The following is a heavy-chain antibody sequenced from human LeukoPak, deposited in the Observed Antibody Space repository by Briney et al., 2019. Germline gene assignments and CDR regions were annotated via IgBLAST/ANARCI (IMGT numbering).Heavy chain of an antibody. CDR3: AKSRVIVVVTAANDY. J-gene: IGHJ4*02. CDR1: GFTFTTYW. D-gene: IGHD2-2*01. Sequence: PGGSLRLSCAASGFTFTTYWMAWVRQAPGKGLEWVANIKQDGSEAVYADSVRGRFTISRDNAKNSLYLQMNSLRAEDTAVYYCAKSRVIVVVTAANDYWGQGTLVTVSS. V-gene: IGHV3-7*03. CDR2: IKQDGSEA.